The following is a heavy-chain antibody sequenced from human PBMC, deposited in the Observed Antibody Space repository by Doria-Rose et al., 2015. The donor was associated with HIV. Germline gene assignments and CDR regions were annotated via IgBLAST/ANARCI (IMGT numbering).Heavy chain of an antibody. J-gene: IGHJ4*02. CDR2: IFSDDER. CDR3: ARIKSSRWYHKYYFDF. V-gene: IGHV2-26*01. Sequence: QVTLKESGPVLVKPTETLTLTCTVSGVSLSSPGMGVSWIRQPPGKALEWLSNIFSDDERSYNTCLRSRLTISRGTSKSQVVLTMTDMDPVDTATYYCARIKSSRWYHKYYFDFWGQGTLVIVSA. CDR1: GVSLSSPGMG. D-gene: IGHD6-13*01.